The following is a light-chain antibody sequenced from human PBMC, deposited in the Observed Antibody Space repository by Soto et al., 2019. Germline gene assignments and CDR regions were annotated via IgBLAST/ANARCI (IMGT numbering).Light chain of an antibody. CDR1: SSDVGNYNL. Sequence: QSALTQPASVSGSPGQSITISCTGTSSDVGNYNLGSWYQQHPGKVPKLIIYDDSKRPSGVSNRFSGSKSGNTASLTISGLQAEDEADYYCSSYAASSTYVFGTGTKVTVL. J-gene: IGLJ1*01. CDR2: DDS. CDR3: SSYAASSTYV. V-gene: IGLV2-23*01.